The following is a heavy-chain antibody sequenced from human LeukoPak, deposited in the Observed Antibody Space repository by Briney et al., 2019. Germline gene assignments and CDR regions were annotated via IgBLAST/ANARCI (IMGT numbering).Heavy chain of an antibody. Sequence: SENLSLNCTVPGGSISSSSYYWGWIRQQQGKGREWIGSIYDSGSTYYNPSRKSRVTISVSTSKNQFSLKLSSVTAADTAVYYCARLGPSSSCDYWGQRTLVTVSS. CDR2: IYDSGST. J-gene: IGHJ4*02. CDR3: ARLGPSSSCDY. V-gene: IGHV4-39*01. CDR1: GGSISSSSYY. D-gene: IGHD6-6*01.